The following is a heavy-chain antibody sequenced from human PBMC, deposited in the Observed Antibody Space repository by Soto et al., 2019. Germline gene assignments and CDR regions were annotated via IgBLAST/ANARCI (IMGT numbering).Heavy chain of an antibody. CDR1: GYTFTSYG. D-gene: IGHD3-9*01. J-gene: IGHJ5*02. V-gene: IGHV1-18*01. CDR2: ISGYNGNT. Sequence: QVQLVQSGVEVKKPGASVKVSCKASGYTFTSYGINWVRQAPGQGLEWMGWISGYNGNTNYAQKLQGRVTMTTDTATSTVFMELRSLRSDDTAVYYCARGLSIDYNWFDTWGQGTLVTVSS. CDR3: ARGLSIDYNWFDT.